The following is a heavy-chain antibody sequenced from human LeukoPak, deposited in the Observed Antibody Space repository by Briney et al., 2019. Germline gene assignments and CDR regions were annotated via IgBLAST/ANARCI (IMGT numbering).Heavy chain of an antibody. CDR2: ISSSSSYI. D-gene: IGHD5-12*01. CDR1: GFTFSSYS. J-gene: IGHJ6*04. Sequence: GGSLRLSCAASGFTFSSYSMNWVRQAPGEGLEWVSSISSSSSYIYYADSVKGRFTISRDNAKNSLYLQMNSLRAEDTAVYYCARVAATTMSYYYYYGMDVWGKGTTVTVSS. CDR3: ARVAATTMSYYYYYGMDV. V-gene: IGHV3-21*01.